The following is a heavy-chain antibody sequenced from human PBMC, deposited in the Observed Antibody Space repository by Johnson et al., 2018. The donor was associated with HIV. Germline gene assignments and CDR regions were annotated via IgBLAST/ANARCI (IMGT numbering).Heavy chain of an antibody. CDR3: ASSWGNAFDI. V-gene: IGHV3-30-3*01. CDR2: ISYEGSNK. Sequence: QVQLVESGGGVVQPGRSLRLSCAASGFTFSSFGMEWVRQAPGKGLEGVAVISYEGSNKNYVESVKGRFTISRDNSKNTLYLQMNSLRAEDTAVYYCASSWGNAFDIWGQGTMVTVSS. CDR1: GFTFSSFG. D-gene: IGHD7-27*01. J-gene: IGHJ3*02.